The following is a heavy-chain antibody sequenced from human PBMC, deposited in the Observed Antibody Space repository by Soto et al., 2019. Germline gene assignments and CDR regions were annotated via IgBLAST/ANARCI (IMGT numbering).Heavy chain of an antibody. D-gene: IGHD6-6*01. CDR3: EGPDFRIEARAGGPYGMDV. CDR2: IDPSDSYT. J-gene: IGHJ6*02. Sequence: GESLKISCKGSGYSFTSYWISWVRQMPGKGLEWMGRIDPSDSYTNYSPSFQGHVTISADKSISTAYLQWSSLKASDTAMYYCEGPDFRIEARAGGPYGMDVWGQGTTVTVSS. V-gene: IGHV5-10-1*01. CDR1: GYSFTSYW.